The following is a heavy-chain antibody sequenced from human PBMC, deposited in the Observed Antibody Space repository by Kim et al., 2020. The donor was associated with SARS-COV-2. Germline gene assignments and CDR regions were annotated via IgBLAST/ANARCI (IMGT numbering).Heavy chain of an antibody. CDR3: ARGKESGYGIDN. V-gene: IGHV1-8*02. CDR1: GDTFTSYA. Sequence: SVKVSCKASGDTFTSYAINWVRQATGQGLEWMGGMIPISGNTSYAQKFQGRITMTKNKSTSTAYMELSSLRSEDTAVYYCARGKESGYGIDNWGQGTLVTVSS. CDR2: MIPISGNT. J-gene: IGHJ4*02. D-gene: IGHD5-12*01.